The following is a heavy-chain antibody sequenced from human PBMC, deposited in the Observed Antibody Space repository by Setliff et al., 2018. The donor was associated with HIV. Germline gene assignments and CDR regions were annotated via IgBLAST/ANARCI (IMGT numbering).Heavy chain of an antibody. D-gene: IGHD3-3*01. Sequence: SETLSLTCTVSGGSISGGGYYWSWIHQHPGKGLDWIGNIYYIGNTDYNPSLKSRVTISIDTSKNQFSLKLSSVTAADTAIYYCARVPRITTLRNAFDIWGQGTMVTVSS. CDR3: ARVPRITTLRNAFDI. J-gene: IGHJ3*02. CDR2: IYYIGNT. CDR1: GGSISGGGYY. V-gene: IGHV4-31*03.